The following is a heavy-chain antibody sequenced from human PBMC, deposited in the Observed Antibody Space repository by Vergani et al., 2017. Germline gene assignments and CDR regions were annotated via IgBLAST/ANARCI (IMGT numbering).Heavy chain of an antibody. V-gene: IGHV4-61*02. Sequence: QVQLQESGPGLVKPSQTLSLTCTVSGGSISSGSYYWSWIRQPAGKGLEWIGRIYTSGSTNYNPSLKSRVTISVDTSKNQFSLKLSSVTAADTAVYYCARDARDRRPPYYYYMDVWGKGTTVTVSS. CDR3: ARDARDRRPPYYYYMDV. J-gene: IGHJ6*03. D-gene: IGHD3-22*01. CDR2: IYTSGST. CDR1: GGSISSGSYY.